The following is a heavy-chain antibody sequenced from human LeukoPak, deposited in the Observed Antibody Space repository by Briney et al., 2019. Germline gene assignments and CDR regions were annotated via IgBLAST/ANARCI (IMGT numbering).Heavy chain of an antibody. CDR3: AKDSGSVTSNYYGMDV. CDR2: ISGSGGST. CDR1: GFTLSCNE. Sequence: GGPLRPSRAASGFTLSCNEMSWGRQASGKGLGWVSAISGSGGSTYYADSVKGRFTISRDNSKNTLYLQMNSLRAEDTAVYYCAKDSGSVTSNYYGMDVWGQGTTVTVSS. V-gene: IGHV3-23*01. J-gene: IGHJ6*02. D-gene: IGHD4-17*01.